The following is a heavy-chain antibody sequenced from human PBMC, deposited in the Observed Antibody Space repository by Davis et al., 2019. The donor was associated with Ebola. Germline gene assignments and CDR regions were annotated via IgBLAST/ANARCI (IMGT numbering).Heavy chain of an antibody. CDR1: GFTFDDYA. CDR3: AKDIGYDFGDWFDP. V-gene: IGHV3-43*02. CDR2: ISGDGGST. D-gene: IGHD3-3*01. J-gene: IGHJ5*02. Sequence: GESLKISCAASGFTFDDYAMHWVRQAPGKGLEWVSLISGDGGSTYYADSVKGRFTISRDNSKNSLYLQMNSLRTEDTALYYCAKDIGYDFGDWFDPWGQGTLVTVSS.